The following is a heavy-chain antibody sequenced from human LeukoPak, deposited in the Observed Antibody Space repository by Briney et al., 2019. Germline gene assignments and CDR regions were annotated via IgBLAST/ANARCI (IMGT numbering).Heavy chain of an antibody. CDR3: AKDPGYSSTWFSHLDY. J-gene: IGHJ4*02. CDR1: GFTFSGYG. D-gene: IGHD6-13*01. Sequence: GGSLRLSCAASGFTFSGYGMHWVRQAPGKGLEWMVFIRYDGSDKYYADSVKGRFTISRDKSRNTLYLQMNSLRPDDTAVYYCAKDPGYSSTWFSHLDYWGQGTLVAVSS. V-gene: IGHV3-30*02. CDR2: IRYDGSDK.